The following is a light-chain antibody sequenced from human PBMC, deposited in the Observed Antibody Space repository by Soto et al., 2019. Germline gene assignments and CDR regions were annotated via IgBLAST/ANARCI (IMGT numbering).Light chain of an antibody. CDR1: SSDVGGYNY. CDR2: EVS. Sequence: QSVLTQPPSASGSPGQSVTISCTGTSSDVGGYNYVSWYQQHPGKAPKLMIYEVSKRPSGVPDRFSGSKSGNTASLTVSGLHAEYEADYYCSSYAGSNNSVFGTGTKLTVL. V-gene: IGLV2-8*01. J-gene: IGLJ1*01. CDR3: SSYAGSNNSV.